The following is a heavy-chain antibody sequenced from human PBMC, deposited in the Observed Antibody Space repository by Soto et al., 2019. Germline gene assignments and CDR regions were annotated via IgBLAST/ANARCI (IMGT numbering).Heavy chain of an antibody. CDR1: GFTLSSYA. CDR2: ISYDGSNK. CDR3: ASAPTTVVTPYYFDY. D-gene: IGHD4-17*01. J-gene: IGHJ4*02. V-gene: IGHV3-30-3*01. Sequence: QVQLVESGGGVVQPGRSLRLSCAASGFTLSSYAMHWVRQAPGKGLEWVAVISYDGSNKYYADSVKGRFTISRDNSKNTLYLQMNSLRAEDTAVYYCASAPTTVVTPYYFDYWGQGTLVTVSS.